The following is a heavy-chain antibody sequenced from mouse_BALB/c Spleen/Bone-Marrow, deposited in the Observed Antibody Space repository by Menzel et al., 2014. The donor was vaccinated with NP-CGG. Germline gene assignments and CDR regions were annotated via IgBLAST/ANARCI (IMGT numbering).Heavy chain of an antibody. Sequence: VQLQQSGAELVKPGASVKLSCKASGYTFTSYWMHWVKQRPGQGLEWIGEINPSNGRTNYNEKFKSKATLTVDKSSSTASMQLSSLTSEDSAVYYCARRTTTVVATDYWGQGTTLTVSS. J-gene: IGHJ2*01. D-gene: IGHD1-1*01. CDR2: INPSNGRT. CDR3: ARRTTTVVATDY. CDR1: GYTFTSYW. V-gene: IGHV1S81*02.